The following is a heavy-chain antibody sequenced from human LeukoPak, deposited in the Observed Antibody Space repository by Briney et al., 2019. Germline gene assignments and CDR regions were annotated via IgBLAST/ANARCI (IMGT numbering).Heavy chain of an antibody. CDR1: GFTVSSNY. CDR3: AKDMVRGVISKSPLDY. V-gene: IGHV3-53*01. D-gene: IGHD3-10*01. Sequence: GGSLRLSCAASGFTVSSNYMSWVRQAPGKGLEWVSVIYSGGGTYHADSVKGQFTISRDNSKNTLYLQMNSLRAEDTAVYYCAKDMVRGVISKSPLDYWGQGTLVTVSS. J-gene: IGHJ4*02. CDR2: IYSGGGT.